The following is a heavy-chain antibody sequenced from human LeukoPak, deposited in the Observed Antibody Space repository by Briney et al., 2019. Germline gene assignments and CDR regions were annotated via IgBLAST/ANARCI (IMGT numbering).Heavy chain of an antibody. J-gene: IGHJ4*02. CDR1: GYTFTGYY. Sequence: ASVKVSCKASGYTFTGYYMHWVRQAPGQRLEWMGWINPNSGGTNYAQKFQGRVTTTRDTSISTAYMELSRLRSDDTAVYYCARVMGTYCGGDCYSGFDYWGQGTLVTVSS. V-gene: IGHV1-2*02. CDR2: INPNSGGT. CDR3: ARVMGTYCGGDCYSGFDY. D-gene: IGHD2-21*01.